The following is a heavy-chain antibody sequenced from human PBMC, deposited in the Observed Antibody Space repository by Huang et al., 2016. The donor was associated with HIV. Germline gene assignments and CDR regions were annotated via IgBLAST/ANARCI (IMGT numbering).Heavy chain of an antibody. Sequence: QAQLMQSGPEVKKPGASVKVSCKTSGYSFTDYGITWVRQAPGQGPEWVGWISAFNGDTEIAQRLQCRVTLTTDTSTSMAYMELRSLRFDDTAVYFCARDPKYHRIGYYRQRRGIDVWGQGTMVSVSS. V-gene: IGHV1-18*01. CDR3: ARDPKYHRIGYYRQRRGIDV. D-gene: IGHD3-22*01. J-gene: IGHJ3*01. CDR1: GYSFTDYG. CDR2: ISAFNGDT.